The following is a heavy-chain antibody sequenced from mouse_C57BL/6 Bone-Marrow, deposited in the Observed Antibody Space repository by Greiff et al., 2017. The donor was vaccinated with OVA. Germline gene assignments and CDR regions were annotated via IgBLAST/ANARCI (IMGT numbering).Heavy chain of an antibody. CDR2: INPYNGDT. CDR3: ARRTTVHWYFDV. J-gene: IGHJ1*03. CDR1: GYSFTGYF. V-gene: IGHV1-20*01. D-gene: IGHD1-1*01. Sequence: EVQLQQSGPELVKPGDSVEISCKASGYSFTGYFMNWVMQSHGKSLEWIGRINPYNGDTFYNQKFKGKATLTVDKSSSTAHMELRSLTSEDSAVYYCARRTTVHWYFDVWGTGTTVTVSS.